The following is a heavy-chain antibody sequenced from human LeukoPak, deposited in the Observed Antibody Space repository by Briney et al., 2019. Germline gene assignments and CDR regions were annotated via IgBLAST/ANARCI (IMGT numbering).Heavy chain of an antibody. CDR3: AKDRSTYNDDSSGYYCMYG. D-gene: IGHD3-22*01. Sequence: PGRSLRLSCALSGLALDADAMPWVRQAPRPGLEWGSGMSWNSGIRAYADSVQGRLTTPRHNTKNSLYLKRNSLRAEDTALYFSAKDRSTYNDDSSGYYCMYGWSQGRTLTV. CDR2: MSWNSGIR. CDR1: GLALDADA. V-gene: IGHV3-9*01. J-gene: IGHJ6*02.